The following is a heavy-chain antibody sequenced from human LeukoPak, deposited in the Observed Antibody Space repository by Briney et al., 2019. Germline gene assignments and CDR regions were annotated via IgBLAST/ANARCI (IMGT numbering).Heavy chain of an antibody. Sequence: PGGSLRLSCAASGFTFSSYEMNWVRQAPGKGLEWVSYISSSGSTIYYADSVKGRFTISRDNAKNSLYLQMNSLKAEDTAVYYCARVPPSQWLVLAFDYLYKGTLVTVCS. CDR1: GFTFSSYE. V-gene: IGHV3-48*03. D-gene: IGHD6-19*01. CDR3: ARVPPSQWLVLAFDY. CDR2: ISSSGSTI. J-gene: IGHJ4*01.